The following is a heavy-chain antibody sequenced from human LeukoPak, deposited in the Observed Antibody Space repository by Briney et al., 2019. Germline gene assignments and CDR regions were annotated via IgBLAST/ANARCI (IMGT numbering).Heavy chain of an antibody. CDR3: ARDNWNYGSSMDV. J-gene: IGHJ6*02. V-gene: IGHV4-59*02. CDR1: GGSVSSYY. D-gene: IGHD1-7*01. CDR2: IYYSGST. Sequence: SETLSLTCTVSGGSVSSYYWSWIRQPPGKGLEWIGYIYYSGSTNYNPSLKSRVIISVDTSKNQFSLKLSSVTAADTAVYHCARDNWNYGSSMDVWGQGTTVTVSS.